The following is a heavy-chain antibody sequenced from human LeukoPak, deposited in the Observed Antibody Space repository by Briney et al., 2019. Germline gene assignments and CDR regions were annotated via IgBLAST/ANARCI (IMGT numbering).Heavy chain of an antibody. CDR1: GFTFSSYA. J-gene: IGHJ4*02. CDR2: ISGSGGST. Sequence: GGSLRLSCAASGFTFSSYAMSWVRQAPGKGLEWVSAISGSGGSTYYADSVKGRFTISRDNSKNTLYLQMNSLRAEDTAVYYCARVSYDILTGYSYIDYWGQGTLVTVSS. D-gene: IGHD3-9*01. V-gene: IGHV3-23*01. CDR3: ARVSYDILTGYSYIDY.